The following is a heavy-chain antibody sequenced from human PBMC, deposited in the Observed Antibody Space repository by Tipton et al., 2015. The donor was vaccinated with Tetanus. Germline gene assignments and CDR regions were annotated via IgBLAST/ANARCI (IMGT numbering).Heavy chain of an antibody. D-gene: IGHD3-16*01. CDR3: ARDHGIASGGMGHDHGRDG. CDR2: IYYSGSN. CDR1: GDSISSDDYS. Sequence: TLSLTCTVSGDSISSDDYSWSWIRQPPGKRLESIGYIYYSGSNYYNPPLESRVTISVDTSKNQFSLRLSSVTAADTAVYYCARDHGIASGGMGHDHGRDGSGEAATSTVSS. J-gene: IGHJ6*04. V-gene: IGHV4-30-4*01.